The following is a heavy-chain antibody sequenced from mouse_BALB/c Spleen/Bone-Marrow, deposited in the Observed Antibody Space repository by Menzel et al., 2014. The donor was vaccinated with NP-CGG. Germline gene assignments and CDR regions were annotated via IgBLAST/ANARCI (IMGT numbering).Heavy chain of an antibody. Sequence: VQLQQSGPELVKPGASMKISCKASGYSFTGYIMNWVKQSHGKNLKWIGLINPYNGGTRYNQKFKGKATLTVDKSSSTAYMELLSLTSEDSAVYYCARFGPAGGYWGQGTTLTVSS. J-gene: IGHJ2*01. CDR2: INPYNGGT. CDR3: ARFGPAGGY. V-gene: IGHV1-37*01. CDR1: GYSFTGYI.